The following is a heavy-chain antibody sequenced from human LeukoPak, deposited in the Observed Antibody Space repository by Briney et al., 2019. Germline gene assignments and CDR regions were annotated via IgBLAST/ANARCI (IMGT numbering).Heavy chain of an antibody. J-gene: IGHJ4*02. CDR2: TYYRAKWYN. V-gene: IGHV6-1*01. CDR3: ARVNSWTEEPDTGFDY. CDR1: GDTVSNKRSA. D-gene: IGHD1-14*01. Sequence: SQTLSLTCAISGDTVSNKRSAWNWIRQSPSRGLEWLGMTYYRAKWYNDYAVSVKSRITINPDTSKNQFYLQLNSVSPEDAAVYYCARVNSWTEEPDTGFDYWGQGILVTVSS.